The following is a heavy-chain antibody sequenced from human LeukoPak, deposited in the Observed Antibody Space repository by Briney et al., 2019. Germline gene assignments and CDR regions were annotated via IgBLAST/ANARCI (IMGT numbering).Heavy chain of an antibody. V-gene: IGHV3-9*01. Sequence: SLRLSCAASGFTFDDYAMHWVRQAPGKGLEWVSGISWNSGSIGYADSVKGRFTISRDNAENSLYLQMNSLRAEDTALYYCARLYGDYGPADYWGQGTLVTVSS. D-gene: IGHD4-17*01. J-gene: IGHJ4*02. CDR3: ARLYGDYGPADY. CDR1: GFTFDDYA. CDR2: ISWNSGSI.